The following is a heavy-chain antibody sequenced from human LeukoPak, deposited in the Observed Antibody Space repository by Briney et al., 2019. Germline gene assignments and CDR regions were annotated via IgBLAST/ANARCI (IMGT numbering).Heavy chain of an antibody. V-gene: IGHV3-33*08. J-gene: IGHJ3*02. CDR1: GFTFSSYW. D-gene: IGHD5-18*01. CDR2: IWYDGSNK. Sequence: TGGSLRLSCAASGFTFSSYWMSWVRQAPGKGLEWVAVIWYDGSNKYYADSVKGRFTISRDNSKNTLYLQMNSLRAEDTAVYYCAREGVLEIQLWSLSAFDIWGQGTMVTVSS. CDR3: AREGVLEIQLWSLSAFDI.